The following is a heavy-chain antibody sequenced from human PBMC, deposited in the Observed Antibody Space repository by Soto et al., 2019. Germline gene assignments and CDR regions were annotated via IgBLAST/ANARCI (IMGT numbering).Heavy chain of an antibody. D-gene: IGHD5-12*01. CDR2: IYYSGST. CDR1: GGSISSYY. V-gene: IGHV4-59*01. J-gene: IGHJ4*02. CDR3: ARGAFSGRLDY. Sequence: PSETLSLTCTVSGGSISSYYWSWIRQPPGKGLEWIGYIYYSGSTNYNPSLKSRVTISVDTSKNQFSLKLSSVTAADTAVYYCARGAFSGRLDYWGQGTLVTVSS.